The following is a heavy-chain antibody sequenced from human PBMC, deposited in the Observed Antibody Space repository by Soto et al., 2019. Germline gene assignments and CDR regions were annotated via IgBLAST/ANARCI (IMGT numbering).Heavy chain of an antibody. Sequence: QVQLQESGPGLVKPSQTLSLTCTVSGGSISSGGYYWRWIRQHPGKGLEWIGYIYYSGNTYYNPSLKTRVTISVDTSKNQCSRKLSSVTAADTAVYYCARATYYYDSSGYGGKTMAVWGQGTTVTVSS. CDR1: GGSISSGGYY. V-gene: IGHV4-31*03. J-gene: IGHJ6*02. CDR3: ARATYYYDSSGYGGKTMAV. D-gene: IGHD3-22*01. CDR2: IYYSGNT.